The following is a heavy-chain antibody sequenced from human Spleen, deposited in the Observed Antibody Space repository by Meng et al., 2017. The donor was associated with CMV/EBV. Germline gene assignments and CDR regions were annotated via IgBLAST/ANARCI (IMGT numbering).Heavy chain of an antibody. CDR1: GGSSRGYY. Sequence: SETLSLTYAVYGGSSRGYYWTWIRQPPGKGLEWIGEVIHGGTTNYNPSLKNRVTMSVDTSRNQVSLKLRAVTAADTAVYYCARGPEVIVVVPPTDWGQGTLVTVSS. D-gene: IGHD2-2*01. CDR2: VIHGGTT. J-gene: IGHJ4*02. CDR3: ARGPEVIVVVPPTD. V-gene: IGHV4-34*01.